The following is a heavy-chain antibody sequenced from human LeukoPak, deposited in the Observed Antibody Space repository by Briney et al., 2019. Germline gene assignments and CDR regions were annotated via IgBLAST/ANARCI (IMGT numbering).Heavy chain of an antibody. Sequence: PGGSLRLSCAASGFTFSSYEMNWVRQAPGKGLEWVSYISSSGSTIYYADSVKGRFTISRDNAKNSLYLQMNSLRAGDTAVYYCARVQAAAESLLGLDYWGQGTLVTVSS. J-gene: IGHJ4*02. CDR3: ARVQAAAESLLGLDY. V-gene: IGHV3-48*03. D-gene: IGHD6-13*01. CDR2: ISSSGSTI. CDR1: GFTFSSYE.